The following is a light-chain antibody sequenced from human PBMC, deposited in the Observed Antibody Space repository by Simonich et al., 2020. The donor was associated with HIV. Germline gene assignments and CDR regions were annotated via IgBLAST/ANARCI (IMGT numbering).Light chain of an antibody. J-gene: IGLJ2*01. Sequence: QSALTQPASVSGSPGQSITISCTETSSDVGGYKFVSWYQQHPGKAPKLMIYDVSNRPSGVSKRFSGAKSGNTASLTISGLQAEDEADYYCSSYTSSSTLGVFGGGTKLTVL. CDR2: DVS. CDR1: SSDVGGYKF. V-gene: IGLV2-14*03. CDR3: SSYTSSSTLGV.